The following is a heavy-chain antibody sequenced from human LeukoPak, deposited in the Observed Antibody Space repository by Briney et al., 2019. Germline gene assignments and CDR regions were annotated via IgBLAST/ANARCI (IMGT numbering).Heavy chain of an antibody. V-gene: IGHV3-30-3*01. Sequence: PGGSLRLSCAASGFTFNSNAMHWVRQAPGKGLEWVAGISYDGSNKYYADSVKGRFTISRDNSKNTLYLQMNSLRAEDTAVYYCARDHHDSSGPHVGYFDYWGQGTLVTVSS. J-gene: IGHJ4*02. CDR3: ARDHHDSSGPHVGYFDY. CDR1: GFTFNSNA. CDR2: ISYDGSNK. D-gene: IGHD3-22*01.